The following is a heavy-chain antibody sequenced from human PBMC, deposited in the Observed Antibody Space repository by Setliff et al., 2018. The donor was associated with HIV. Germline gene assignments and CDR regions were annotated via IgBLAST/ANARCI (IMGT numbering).Heavy chain of an antibody. J-gene: IGHJ4*02. V-gene: IGHV4-59*08. Sequence: PSETLSLTCTVSGGSISTYYWGWIRQPPGKGLEWVGYIYYSGSTNYNPSLKSRVTISVDTSKNHFSLRLSSVTAADTAVYYCARVFTAGRREYYFDLWGQGTLVTVSS. CDR2: IYYSGST. CDR3: ARVFTAGRREYYFDL. CDR1: GGSISTYY. D-gene: IGHD6-6*01.